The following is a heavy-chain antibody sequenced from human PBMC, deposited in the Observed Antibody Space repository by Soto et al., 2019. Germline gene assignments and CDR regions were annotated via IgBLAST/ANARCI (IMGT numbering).Heavy chain of an antibody. CDR2: IYYSGSS. J-gene: IGHJ4*02. CDR3: ARVRAAAGRDFDY. D-gene: IGHD6-13*01. Sequence: SETLSLTCTVSGGSISSGGYYWSWIRQHPGKGLEWIGYIYYSGSSYYNPSLKSRVTISVDTSKNQFSLKLSSVTAADTAVYYCARVRAAAGRDFDYWGQGTLVTVSS. CDR1: GGSISSGGYY. V-gene: IGHV4-31*03.